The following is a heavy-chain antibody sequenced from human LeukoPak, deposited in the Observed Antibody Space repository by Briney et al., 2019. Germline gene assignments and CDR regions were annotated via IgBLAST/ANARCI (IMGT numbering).Heavy chain of an antibody. CDR2: IYYSGST. V-gene: IGHV4-31*03. CDR1: GGSISSGGYY. J-gene: IGHJ3*02. Sequence: PSETLSLTCTVSGGSISSGGYYWSWIRQHPGKGLEWIGYIYYSGSTYYNPSLKSRVTISVDTSKNQFSLKLSSVTAADTAVYYCARVTTYYDFWSGHIGDAFDIWRQGTMVTVSS. D-gene: IGHD3-3*01. CDR3: ARVTTYYDFWSGHIGDAFDI.